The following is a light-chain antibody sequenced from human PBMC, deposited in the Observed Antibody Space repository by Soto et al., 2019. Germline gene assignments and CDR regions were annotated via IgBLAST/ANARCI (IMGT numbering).Light chain of an antibody. CDR2: EVN. CDR1: SSDVGGYNY. V-gene: IGLV2-8*01. J-gene: IGLJ2*01. Sequence: QSALTQPPSASGSPGQSVTISCTGTSSDVGGYNYVSWYQQHPGKAPKLMIYEVNKRPSGVPDRFSGSKSGNTASLTVSGLQAEDEADYYCTSRAGNTVVFSGGTKLTVL. CDR3: TSRAGNTVV.